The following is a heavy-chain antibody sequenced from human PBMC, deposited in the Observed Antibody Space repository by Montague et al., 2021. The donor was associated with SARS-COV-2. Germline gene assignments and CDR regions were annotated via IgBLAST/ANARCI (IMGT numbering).Heavy chain of an antibody. J-gene: IGHJ6*02. CDR3: AREYSAPRWFGEYNRYGMDV. V-gene: IGHV3-33*08. Sequence: SLRLSWAASGLTFSSYDMHWVRQAPGKGLEWVAVIWYDGSNQYYGDSVKGRFTISRDNSKNTLYLQMNSLRAEDTAVYYCAREYSAPRWFGEYNRYGMDVWGQGTTVTVSS. CDR2: IWYDGSNQ. D-gene: IGHD3-10*01. CDR1: GLTFSSYD.